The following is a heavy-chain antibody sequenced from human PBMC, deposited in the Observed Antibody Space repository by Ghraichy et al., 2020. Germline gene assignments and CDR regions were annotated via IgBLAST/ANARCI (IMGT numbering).Heavy chain of an antibody. J-gene: IGHJ5*02. V-gene: IGHV4-59*01. CDR3: ARGSRPGDLRIVLMSHWFDP. D-gene: IGHD2-8*01. Sequence: SETLSLTCTVSGGSISSYYWSWIRQPPGKGLEWIGYIYYSGSTNYNPSLKSRVTISVDTSKNQFSLKLSSVTAADTAVYYCARGSRPGDLRIVLMSHWFDPWGQGTLVTVSS. CDR2: IYYSGST. CDR1: GGSISSYY.